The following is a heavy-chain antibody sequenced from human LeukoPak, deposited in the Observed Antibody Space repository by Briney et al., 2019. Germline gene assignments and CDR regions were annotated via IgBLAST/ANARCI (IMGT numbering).Heavy chain of an antibody. D-gene: IGHD6-19*01. CDR3: ARDRAVAETGSGMDV. CDR1: GFTFRSYC. Sequence: GGSLSLSCAASGFTFRSYCMNGVRQAPGKGLEWVSSISSSSSYISYADTLKGRFTISRDNAKNSLYLQMNSLRAEDTAVYYCARDRAVAETGSGMDVWGQGTTVTVSS. J-gene: IGHJ6*02. V-gene: IGHV3-21*01. CDR2: ISSSSSYI.